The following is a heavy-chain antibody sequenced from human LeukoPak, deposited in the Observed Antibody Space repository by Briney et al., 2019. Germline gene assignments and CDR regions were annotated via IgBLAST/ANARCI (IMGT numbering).Heavy chain of an antibody. J-gene: IGHJ6*02. Sequence: ASVKVSCKASGYTFTSYGISWVRQAPGQGLEWMGWISAYNGNTNYAQKLQGRVTMTTDTSTSTAYMELRSLRSDDTAVYYCASVPPSGYEGWDYYYYGMDVWGQGTTVTVSS. CDR1: GYTFTSYG. CDR2: ISAYNGNT. V-gene: IGHV1-18*01. CDR3: ASVPPSGYEGWDYYYYGMDV. D-gene: IGHD5-12*01.